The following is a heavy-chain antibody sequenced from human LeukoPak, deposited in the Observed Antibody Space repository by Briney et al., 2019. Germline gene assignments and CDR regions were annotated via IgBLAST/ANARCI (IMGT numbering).Heavy chain of an antibody. Sequence: PSETLSLTCTVSGGSVRSVSYYWSWIRQPPGKGLEWIGYIYYSGSTNYNPSLKSRVTISVDTSKNQFSLKLSSVTAADTAVYYCAAASYDILTGYQLDFWGQGTLVTVSS. CDR3: AAASYDILTGYQLDF. CDR1: GGSVRSVSYY. J-gene: IGHJ4*02. D-gene: IGHD3-9*01. CDR2: IYYSGST. V-gene: IGHV4-61*01.